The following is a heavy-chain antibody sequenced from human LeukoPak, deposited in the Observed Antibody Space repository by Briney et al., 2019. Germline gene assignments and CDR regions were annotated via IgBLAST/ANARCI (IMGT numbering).Heavy chain of an antibody. J-gene: IGHJ4*02. CDR2: ISSSGTTI. V-gene: IGHV3-11*01. CDR3: ARVAAGKGYPFDY. Sequence: GGSLRLSCAASGFTFSDYYMSWIRQAPGKGLEWASYISSSGTTIYYADSVKGRFTISRDNAKNSLYLQMNSLRAEDTAVYYCARVAAGKGYPFDYWGQGTLVTVSS. D-gene: IGHD6-13*01. CDR1: GFTFSDYY.